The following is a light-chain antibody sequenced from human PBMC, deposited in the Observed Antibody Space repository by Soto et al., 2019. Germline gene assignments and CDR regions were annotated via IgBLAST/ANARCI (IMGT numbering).Light chain of an antibody. CDR1: QSLRHSNGNYF. V-gene: IGKV2-28*01. CDR3: MQALQTWT. J-gene: IGKJ1*01. Sequence: DIVMTQSPLSLPVTPGEPASISCRSSQSLRHSNGNYFLDWYLQKPGQSPQLLIYLGSNRASGVPDRFSGSGSGTDFTLKISRVEAEDVGVYYCMQALQTWTFGQGTKVEIK. CDR2: LGS.